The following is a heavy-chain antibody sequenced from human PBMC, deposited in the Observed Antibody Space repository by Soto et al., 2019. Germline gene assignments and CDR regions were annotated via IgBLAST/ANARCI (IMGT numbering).Heavy chain of an antibody. J-gene: IGHJ5*02. CDR1: GFTFSSYG. CDR3: ARGVSSVVSP. Sequence: PGGSLRLSCAASGFTFSSYGMHWVRQAPGKGLEWVAVISYDGTEKYHADSVKGRFTISRDNSKNTLYLQVNSLRAEDTAVYYCARGVSSVVSPWGQGTLVTVSS. CDR2: ISYDGTEK. D-gene: IGHD6-6*01. V-gene: IGHV3-30*03.